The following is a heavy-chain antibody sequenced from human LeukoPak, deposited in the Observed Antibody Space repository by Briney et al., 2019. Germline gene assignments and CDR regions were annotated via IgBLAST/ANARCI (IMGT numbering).Heavy chain of an antibody. Sequence: GGSLRLSCAASGFTFSDYAMNWVRQAPGKGLEWVSAVDSGGGTYYADSVKGRFTISRDNSKNTLYLQLNSLRAEDTAVYYCAKGPQGDWGQGALVTVSS. J-gene: IGHJ4*02. CDR2: VDSGGGT. CDR1: GFTFSDYA. D-gene: IGHD3-16*01. V-gene: IGHV3-23*01. CDR3: AKGPQGD.